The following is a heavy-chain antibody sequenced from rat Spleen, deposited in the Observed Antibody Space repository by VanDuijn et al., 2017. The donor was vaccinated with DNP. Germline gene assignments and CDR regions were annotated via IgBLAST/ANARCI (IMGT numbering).Heavy chain of an antibody. CDR3: ARAAPHNWLFGY. J-gene: IGHJ2*01. CDR1: GYSITSNY. V-gene: IGHV3-1*01. CDR2: ISYSGST. Sequence: EVQLQESGPGLVKPSQSLSLTCSVTGYSITSNYWGWIRKFPGNKMELMGYISYSGSTSYNPSLKSRISITRDTSKNQFFLQLNSVTTEDAATYYCARAAPHNWLFGYWGPGVMVTVSS. D-gene: IGHD5-1*01.